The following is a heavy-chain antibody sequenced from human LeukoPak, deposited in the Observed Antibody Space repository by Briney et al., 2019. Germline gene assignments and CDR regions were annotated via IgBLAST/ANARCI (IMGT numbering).Heavy chain of an antibody. D-gene: IGHD5-24*01. J-gene: IGHJ4*02. CDR1: GGSISSGSYY. V-gene: IGHV4-61*02. Sequence: SQTLSLTCTVSGGSISSGSYYWSWIRQPAGKGLEWIGRIYTSGSTNYNPSLKSRVTISVDTSKNQFSLKLSSVTAADTAVYYCAREQMATIDYWGQGTLVTVSS. CDR3: AREQMATIDY. CDR2: IYTSGST.